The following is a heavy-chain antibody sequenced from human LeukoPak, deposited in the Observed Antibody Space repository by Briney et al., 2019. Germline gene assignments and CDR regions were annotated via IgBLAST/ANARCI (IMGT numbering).Heavy chain of an antibody. J-gene: IGHJ1*01. CDR1: GFTFSKVW. CDR2: IKSKTDGGTI. Sequence: GGSLRLSCAASGFTFSKVWMSWVRQAPGKGLEWVGRIKSKTDGGTIDYAAPVKGRFTISRDDSKDTLFLQMNSLKTEDTAVYYCTTDLSELDDSGYYAKYFHHWGQGALVSVSS. CDR3: TTDLSELDDSGYYAKYFHH. V-gene: IGHV3-15*01. D-gene: IGHD3-22*01.